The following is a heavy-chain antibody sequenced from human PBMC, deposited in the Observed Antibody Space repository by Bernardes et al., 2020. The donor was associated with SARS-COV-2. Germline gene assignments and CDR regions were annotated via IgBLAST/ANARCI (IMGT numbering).Heavy chain of an antibody. D-gene: IGHD4-17*01. CDR2: ISNEGSNN. J-gene: IGHJ1*01. Sequence: GGSLRLSCAASGFTFSNYGMHWVRQAPGKGLEWVALISNEGSNNYYADSVKGRFTISRDNSKNTLYLQVNSLRAEDTAVYYCATTRNDYGDIVDHFQHWGQGTLVTVSS. CDR3: ATTRNDYGDIVDHFQH. CDR1: GFTFSNYG. V-gene: IGHV3-30*03.